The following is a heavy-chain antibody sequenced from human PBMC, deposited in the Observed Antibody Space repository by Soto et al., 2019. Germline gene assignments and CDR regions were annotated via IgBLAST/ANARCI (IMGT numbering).Heavy chain of an antibody. Sequence: ASVKVSCKASGYTFTSYDINWVRQATGQGLEWMGWMNPNSGNTGYAQKFQGRVTMTRNTSISTAYMELSSLRSEDTAVYYCATLAKQWLVSVDYWGQGTLVTVSS. D-gene: IGHD6-19*01. CDR3: ATLAKQWLVSVDY. J-gene: IGHJ4*02. V-gene: IGHV1-8*01. CDR1: GYTFTSYD. CDR2: MNPNSGNT.